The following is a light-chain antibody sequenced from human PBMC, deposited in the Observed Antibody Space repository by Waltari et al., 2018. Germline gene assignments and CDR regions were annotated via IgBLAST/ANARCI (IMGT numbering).Light chain of an antibody. CDR2: NNF. V-gene: IGLV1-44*01. CDR3: ATWDDSLNGPV. Sequence: QSVLPQPPSASGTPGQTVTISRSGGDSNVGRTTVNWYQQHPGTAPKLLVYNNFQRPSGVPDRFSGSKSGTSASLAILGVRSEDESDYYCATWDDSLNGPVFGGGTKVTVL. J-gene: IGLJ2*01. CDR1: DSNVGRTT.